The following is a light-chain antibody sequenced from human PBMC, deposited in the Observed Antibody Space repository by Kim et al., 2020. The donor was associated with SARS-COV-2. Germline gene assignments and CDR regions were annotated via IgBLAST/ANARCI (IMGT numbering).Light chain of an antibody. CDR3: AAWDDSLNGYV. CDR1: SSNIGRNT. Sequence: GQGVTITCSGSSSNIGRNTVNWYQQLPGTAPKLLIYSNNQRPSGVPDRFSGSKSGTSASLAISGLQSEDEADYYCAAWDDSLNGYVFGTGTKVTVL. CDR2: SNN. J-gene: IGLJ1*01. V-gene: IGLV1-44*01.